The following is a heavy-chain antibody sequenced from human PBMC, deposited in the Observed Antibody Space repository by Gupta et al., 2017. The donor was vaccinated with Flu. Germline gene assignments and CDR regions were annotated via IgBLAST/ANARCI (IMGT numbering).Heavy chain of an antibody. J-gene: IGHJ6*03. V-gene: IGHV5-51*01. D-gene: IGHD1-26*01. Sequence: KGLEWMGIIHPDDSDTRYSPSFQGQVTISVDRSTITAYLQWSSLKASDTATYYCARHHYTGSYYGVGYYYMDVWGKGTTVTVPS. CDR2: IHPDDSDT. CDR3: ARHHYTGSYYGVGYYYMDV.